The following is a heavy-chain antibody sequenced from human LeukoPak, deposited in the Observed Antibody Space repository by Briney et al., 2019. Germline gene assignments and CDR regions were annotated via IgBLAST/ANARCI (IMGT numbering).Heavy chain of an antibody. V-gene: IGHV3-74*01. D-gene: IGHD3-22*01. J-gene: IGHJ4*02. CDR2: MNSDGSRT. CDR3: AREIEVTGEYYFDY. CDR1: GFTLSNYW. Sequence: GGSLRLSCAASGFTLSNYWMHWVRQAPGKGLVWVSCMNSDGSRTTYADSVKGRFTISRDNAKNTLYLQMNSLRGEDTAVYYCAREIEVTGEYYFDYWGQGTLVTVSS.